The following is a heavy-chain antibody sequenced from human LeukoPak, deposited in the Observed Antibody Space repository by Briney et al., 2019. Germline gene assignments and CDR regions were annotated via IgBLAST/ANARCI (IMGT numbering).Heavy chain of an antibody. CDR3: AASDGEQQLAL. V-gene: IGHV3-43*01. Sequence: GGSLRLSCAASGFTFDDYGMSWVRQAPGKGLEWVSLISWNGVTTSYVDSVKGRFTISRDDSKNSLYLQMNSLRPEDTALYYCAASDGEQQLALWGQGTLVTVSS. D-gene: IGHD1-1*01. J-gene: IGHJ4*02. CDR2: ISWNGVTT. CDR1: GFTFDDYG.